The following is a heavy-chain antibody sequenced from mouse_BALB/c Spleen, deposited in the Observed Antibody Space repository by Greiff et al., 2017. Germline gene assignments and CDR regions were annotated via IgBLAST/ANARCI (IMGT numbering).Heavy chain of an antibody. D-gene: IGHD2-14*01. CDR3: AREDYRYPWFAY. CDR1: GFTFSSFG. Sequence: EGQLVESGGGLVQPGGSRKLSCAASGFTFSSFGMHWVRQAPEKGLEWVAYISSGSSTIYYADTVKGRFTISRDNPKNTLFLQMTSLRSEDTAMYYCAREDYRYPWFAYWGQGTLVTVSA. V-gene: IGHV5-17*02. CDR2: ISSGSSTI. J-gene: IGHJ3*01.